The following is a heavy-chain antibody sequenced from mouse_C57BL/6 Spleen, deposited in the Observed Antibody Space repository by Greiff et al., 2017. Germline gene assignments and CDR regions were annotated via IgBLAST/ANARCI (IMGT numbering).Heavy chain of an antibody. CDR1: GYTFTSYW. D-gene: IGHD1-1*01. J-gene: IGHJ4*01. CDR3: ARRGGSSRQYYAKDD. Sequence: VQLQQPGAELVKPGASVKLSCKASGYTFTSYWMHWVKQRPGRGLEWIGMIHPNSGSTNYNEKFKSKATLTVDKSSSTAYMQLSSLTSEDSAVYYGARRGGSSRQYYAKDDWGKGTSVTAS. V-gene: IGHV1-64*01. CDR2: IHPNSGST.